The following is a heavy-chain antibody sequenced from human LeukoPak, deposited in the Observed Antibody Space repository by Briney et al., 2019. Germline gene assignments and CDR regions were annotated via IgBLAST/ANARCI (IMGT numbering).Heavy chain of an antibody. J-gene: IGHJ4*02. V-gene: IGHV4-39*01. CDR2: IYYSGST. CDR1: GGSISSSSYY. D-gene: IGHD3-22*01. CDR3: ARRKGSDSSGYYFDY. Sequence: SETLSLTCAVSGGSISSSSYYWGWIRQPPGKGLEWIGSIYYSGSTYYNPSLKSRVTISVDTSKNQFSLKLSSVTAADTAVYYCARRKGSDSSGYYFDYWGQGTLVTVSS.